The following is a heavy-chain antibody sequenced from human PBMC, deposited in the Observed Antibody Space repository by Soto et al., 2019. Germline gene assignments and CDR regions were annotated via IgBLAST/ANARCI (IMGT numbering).Heavy chain of an antibody. D-gene: IGHD3-10*01. Sequence: PGESLKISCQGSGYRFNDYWISWVRQMPGKGLEWMGRIDPSDSQIKYSPSFQGHITISSDKSFSTAYLEWKSLKASDTAIYYCARHRSARDHLALWGRGTLVTVYS. V-gene: IGHV5-10-1*01. J-gene: IGHJ2*01. CDR1: GYRFNDYW. CDR3: ARHRSARDHLAL. CDR2: IDPSDSQI.